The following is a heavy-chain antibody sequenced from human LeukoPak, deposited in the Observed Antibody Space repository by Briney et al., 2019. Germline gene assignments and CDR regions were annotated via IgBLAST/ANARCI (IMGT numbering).Heavy chain of an antibody. D-gene: IGHD2-21*02. CDR2: ISAYNGNK. CDR1: GYTFTSYG. V-gene: IGHV1-18*01. J-gene: IGHJ6*03. CDR3: ARDKVTYYYMDV. Sequence: GASVKVSCKASGYTFTSYGISWVRQAPGQGLEWMGWISAYNGNKNDAQKLQGRVTMTTDNSTNTAYMELRSLRPDDTAVYYCARDKVTYYYMDVWGKGTTVTVSS.